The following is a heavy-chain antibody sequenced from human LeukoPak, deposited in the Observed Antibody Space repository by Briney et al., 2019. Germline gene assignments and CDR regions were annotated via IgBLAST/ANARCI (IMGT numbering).Heavy chain of an antibody. CDR1: GFTFSSYA. CDR3: ASGSSGSNWFDP. CDR2: ISYDGSNK. V-gene: IGHV3-30-3*01. Sequence: PGRSMRLSCAASGFTFSSYAMHWVRQAPGKGLEWVAVISYDGSNKYYADSVKGRFTISRDNSKNTLYLQMNSLRAEDTAVYYCASGSSGSNWFDPWGQGTLVTYSS. D-gene: IGHD6-19*01. J-gene: IGHJ5*02.